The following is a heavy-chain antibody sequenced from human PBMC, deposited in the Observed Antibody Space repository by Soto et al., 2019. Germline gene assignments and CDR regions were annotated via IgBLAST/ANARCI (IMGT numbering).Heavy chain of an antibody. CDR2: IYPGDSDA. D-gene: IGHD4-4*01. CDR1: GYNFSASW. CDR3: ARNDYNGNSVDS. V-gene: IGHV5-51*01. Sequence: GESLTISFTCAGYNFSASWIGWVRQLPGRGLEWMAIIYPGDSDARYSPSFQGQVTISADKSTSTAYLQWSSLSTSDSAMYYCARNDYNGNSVDSWGQGTLVTVSS. J-gene: IGHJ5*01.